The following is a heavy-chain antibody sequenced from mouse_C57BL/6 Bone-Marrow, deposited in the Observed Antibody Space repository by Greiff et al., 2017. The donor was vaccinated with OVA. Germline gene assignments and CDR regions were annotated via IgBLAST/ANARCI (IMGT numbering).Heavy chain of an antibody. CDR1: GFTFSSYA. CDR2: ISDGGSYT. Sequence: EVQLVESGGGLVKPGGSLKLSCAASGFTFSSYAMSWVRQTPEKRLEWVATISDGGSYTYYPDNVKGRFTISRDNAKNNLYLQMSHLKSEDTAMYYCARGYYDGYYDYAMDYWGQGTSVTVSS. V-gene: IGHV5-4*01. J-gene: IGHJ4*01. D-gene: IGHD2-3*01. CDR3: ARGYYDGYYDYAMDY.